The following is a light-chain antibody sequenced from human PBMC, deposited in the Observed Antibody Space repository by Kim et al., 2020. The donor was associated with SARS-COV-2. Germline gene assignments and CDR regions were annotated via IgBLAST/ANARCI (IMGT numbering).Light chain of an antibody. J-gene: IGLJ1*01. CDR1: SSDVGGYNY. Sequence: QSALTQPPSASGSPGQSVTISCTGTSSDVGGYNYVSWYQQHPGKAPKLMIYEVSKRPSGVPDRFSGSKSGNTASLTVSGLQAEDEADYYCSSFAGINNYGFGTGTKVTV. CDR2: EVS. V-gene: IGLV2-8*01. CDR3: SSFAGINNYG.